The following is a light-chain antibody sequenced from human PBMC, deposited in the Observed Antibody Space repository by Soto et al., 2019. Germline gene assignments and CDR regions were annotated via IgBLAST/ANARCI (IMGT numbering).Light chain of an antibody. Sequence: DIQMTQSPSTLSASVGDRVTITCRASQRISSWLAWYQQKPGKAPKLLIYDASNSESGVPSRFSGSGSGTEFIFTISSLQPDDFAIYYCQQYNTYPRTVGQGTKVDIK. J-gene: IGKJ1*01. V-gene: IGKV1-5*01. CDR3: QQYNTYPRT. CDR2: DAS. CDR1: QRISSW.